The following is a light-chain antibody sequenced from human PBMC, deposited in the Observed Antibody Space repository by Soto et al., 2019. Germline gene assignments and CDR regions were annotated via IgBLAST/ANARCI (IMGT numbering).Light chain of an antibody. CDR3: HQSGTTLPT. J-gene: IGKJ1*01. CDR2: TAS. V-gene: IGKV1-39*01. Sequence: DVQMTQSPSSLSASVGDRVTISCRASHSISIYLNWYQHKPGEAPKLLIYTASTLQSGVPPRFSGSGSGTDCTPTISRLQLEDSATYYCHQSGTTLPTFVHRTKVETK. CDR1: HSISIY.